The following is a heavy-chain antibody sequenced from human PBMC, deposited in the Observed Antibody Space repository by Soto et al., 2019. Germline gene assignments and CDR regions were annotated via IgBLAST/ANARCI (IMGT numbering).Heavy chain of an antibody. J-gene: IGHJ5*02. CDR2: INPSGGST. V-gene: IGHV1-46*01. D-gene: IGHD5-12*01. Sequence: VASVKVSCKASGYTFTSYYMHWVRQAPGQGLEWMGIINPSGGSTSYAQKFQGRVTMTRDTSTSTVYMELSSLRSEDTAVYYCARGGYSGYDYGNWFDPWGQGTLVTVSS. CDR1: GYTFTSYY. CDR3: ARGGYSGYDYGNWFDP.